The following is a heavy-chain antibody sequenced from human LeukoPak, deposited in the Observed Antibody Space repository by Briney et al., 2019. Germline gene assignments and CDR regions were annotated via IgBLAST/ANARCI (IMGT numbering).Heavy chain of an antibody. CDR2: IWYDGSNK. V-gene: IGHV3-33*06. D-gene: IGHD1-20*01. CDR3: AKDRGAYNWNGFDY. Sequence: GGSLRLSCAASGFTFSSYGMHWVRQAPGKTLEWVAVIWYDGSNKYYADSVKGRFTISRDNSKNTLYLQMNSLRAEDTAVYYCAKDRGAYNWNGFDYWGQGTLVTVSS. J-gene: IGHJ4*02. CDR1: GFTFSSYG.